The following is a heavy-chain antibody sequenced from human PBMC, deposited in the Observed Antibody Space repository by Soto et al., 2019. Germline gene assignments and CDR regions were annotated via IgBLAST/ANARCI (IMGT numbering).Heavy chain of an antibody. CDR1: GGSIISNDC. Sequence: SETLSLTCAVSGGSIISNDCWAWIRQSPGEGLVWIGSIYHSGTTYYNPSLESRVIISVDTSESRFALGLASVTSADSAVYYCARADNVGYYPYWGQRTLVTVSP. J-gene: IGHJ4*02. CDR2: IYHSGTT. CDR3: ARADNVGYYPY. D-gene: IGHD2-2*03. V-gene: IGHV4-38-2*01.